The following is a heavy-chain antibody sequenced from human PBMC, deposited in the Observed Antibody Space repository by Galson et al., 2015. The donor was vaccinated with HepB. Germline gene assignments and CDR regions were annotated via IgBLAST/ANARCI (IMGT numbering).Heavy chain of an antibody. V-gene: IGHV3-23*01. Sequence: SLRLSCAASGFTFSSYAMSWVRQAPGKGLEWVSAISGSGGSTYYADSVKGRFTISRDNSKNTLYLQMNSLRAEDTAVYYCAIEVIEQLVRSTDSFGRLSPTDYWGQGTLVTVSS. J-gene: IGHJ4*02. D-gene: IGHD6-6*01. CDR3: AIEVIEQLVRSTDSFGRLSPTDY. CDR2: ISGSGGST. CDR1: GFTFSSYA.